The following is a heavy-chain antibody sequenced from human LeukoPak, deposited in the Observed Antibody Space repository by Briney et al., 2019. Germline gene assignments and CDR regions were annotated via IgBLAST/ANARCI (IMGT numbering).Heavy chain of an antibody. D-gene: IGHD3-10*01. V-gene: IGHV3-74*01. J-gene: IGHJ5*02. Sequence: GGSLRLSCEASGFIVSSNYMAWVRQAPGKGLVWVSRINSDGSTTSYADSVKGRFTISRDNSKNTLYLQMNSLRAEDTAVYFCARVATGSYDWFDPWGQGTLVTVSS. CDR2: INSDGSTT. CDR1: GFIVSSNY. CDR3: ARVATGSYDWFDP.